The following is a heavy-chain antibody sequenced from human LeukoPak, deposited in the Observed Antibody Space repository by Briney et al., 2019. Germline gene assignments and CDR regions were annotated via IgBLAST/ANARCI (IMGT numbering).Heavy chain of an antibody. V-gene: IGHV3-23*01. Sequence: GGSLRLSCAASGFTFSSYDMSWVRQAPGKGLEWVSAISGSCGSIYYADSVKGRFTISRDNSKNTLYLQMNSLRAEDTAVYYCAKTKDRITMVRASYYYYGMDVWGQGTTVTVSS. J-gene: IGHJ6*02. CDR2: ISGSCGSI. CDR3: AKTKDRITMVRASYYYYGMDV. D-gene: IGHD3-10*01. CDR1: GFTFSSYD.